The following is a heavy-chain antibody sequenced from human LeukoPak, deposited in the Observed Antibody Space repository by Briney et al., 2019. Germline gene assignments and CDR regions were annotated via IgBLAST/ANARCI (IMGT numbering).Heavy chain of an antibody. CDR1: GFTFSSYA. CDR3: AKGSSGTTMSDDY. D-gene: IGHD1-1*01. V-gene: IGHV3-23*01. Sequence: PGGSLRLSCAASGFTFSSYAMSWVRQAPGKGLEWVSGIRGSGERTYSADSVKGRFTISRDNSKNTLYLQMNSLRAEDTAVYYCAKGSSGTTMSDDYWGQGTLVIVSS. J-gene: IGHJ4*02. CDR2: IRGSGERT.